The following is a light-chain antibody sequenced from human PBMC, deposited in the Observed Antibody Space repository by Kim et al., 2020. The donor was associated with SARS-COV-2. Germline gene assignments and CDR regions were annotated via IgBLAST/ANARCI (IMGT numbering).Light chain of an antibody. V-gene: IGKV3-11*01. Sequence: LSPGERATRPCRASQSVNTYFSWYQQKPGQAPRLLIYDASNRASGIPARFSGSGSGTDFTLTISSLEPEDSAVYYCQQGSNWPLTFGGGTKVDIK. CDR1: QSVNTY. CDR2: DAS. J-gene: IGKJ4*01. CDR3: QQGSNWPLT.